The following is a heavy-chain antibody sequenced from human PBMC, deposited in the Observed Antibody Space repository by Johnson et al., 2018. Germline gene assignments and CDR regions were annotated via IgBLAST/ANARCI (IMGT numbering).Heavy chain of an antibody. CDR1: GGSISSYY. Sequence: QEQLQESGPGLVKPSETLSLSCTVSGGSISSYYWSWIRQPPGKGLEWIGYIYYSGSTNYNPSLKSRVTISVDTSKNQFSLKLSSVTAADTAVYYCARDRVAAALDVWGKGTTVTVSS. J-gene: IGHJ6*04. CDR2: IYYSGST. CDR3: ARDRVAAALDV. D-gene: IGHD6-13*01. V-gene: IGHV4-59*01.